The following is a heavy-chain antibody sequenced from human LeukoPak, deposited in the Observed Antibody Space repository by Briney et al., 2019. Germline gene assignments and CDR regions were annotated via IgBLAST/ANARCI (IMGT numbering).Heavy chain of an antibody. Sequence: SETLSLTCTVSGVSISSYYWTWIRQPPGKGLEWIGYLDYSGSTSYNPSLKSRVTISVDTSKNQFSLKLSSVTAADTAIYYCARGGYYGSGNDFRFDPWGQGTLVTVSS. J-gene: IGHJ5*02. CDR3: ARGGYYGSGNDFRFDP. V-gene: IGHV4-59*01. D-gene: IGHD3-10*01. CDR2: LDYSGST. CDR1: GVSISSYY.